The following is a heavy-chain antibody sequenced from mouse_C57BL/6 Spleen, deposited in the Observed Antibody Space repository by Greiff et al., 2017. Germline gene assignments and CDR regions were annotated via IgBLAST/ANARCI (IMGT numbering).Heavy chain of an antibody. D-gene: IGHD2-5*01. CDR3: ARAHSNYVWFAY. CDR2: INPGSGGT. CDR1: GYAFTNYL. J-gene: IGHJ3*01. Sequence: VMLVESGAELVRPGTSVKVSCKASGYAFTNYLIEWVKQRPGQGLEWIGVINPGSGGTNYNEKFKGKATLTADKSSSTAYMQLSSLTSEDSAVYFCARAHSNYVWFAYWGQGTLVTVSA. V-gene: IGHV1-54*01.